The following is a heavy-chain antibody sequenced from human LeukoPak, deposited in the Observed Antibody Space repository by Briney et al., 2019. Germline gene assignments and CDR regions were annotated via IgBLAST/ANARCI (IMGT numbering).Heavy chain of an antibody. CDR1: GGSTSSYY. J-gene: IGHJ4*02. V-gene: IGHV4-59*08. CDR2: NNYNGIT. CDR3: ARQGNWNLDY. Sequence: SETLSLTCTVSGGSTSSYYWSWIRQPPGKGLEWIGYNNYNGITNYNPSLKSRVTISVDTSKNQFSLKLTSVTAADTAMYYCARQGNWNLDYWGQGTLVTVSS. D-gene: IGHD1-1*01.